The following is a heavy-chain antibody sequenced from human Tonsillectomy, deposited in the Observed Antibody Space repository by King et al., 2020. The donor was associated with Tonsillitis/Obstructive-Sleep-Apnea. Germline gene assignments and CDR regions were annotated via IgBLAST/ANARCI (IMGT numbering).Heavy chain of an antibody. CDR3: ARRVLGYCSGGSCPDAFDI. V-gene: IGHV5-51*01. CDR2: IYPGDSHT. Sequence: QLVQSGAEVKKPGASLKISCKGSGYSFTTYWIGWVRQMPGKGLEWMGLIYPGDSHTRYSPSFQGQVTISADKSISTAYLQWSSLKASDTAMYYCARRVLGYCSGGSCPDAFDIWGQGTMVTVSS. CDR1: GYSFTTYW. J-gene: IGHJ3*02. D-gene: IGHD2-15*01.